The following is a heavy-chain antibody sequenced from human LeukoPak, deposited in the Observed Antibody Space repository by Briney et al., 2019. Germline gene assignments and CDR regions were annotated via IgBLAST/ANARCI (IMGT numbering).Heavy chain of an antibody. CDR2: ISSSGSTI. Sequence: GGSLRLSCAASGFTFSSYSMNWVRQAPGKGLEWVSYISSSGSTIYYADSVKGRFTISRDNAKNSLYLQMNSLRGEDTAVYYCATVLDFWSGYYHNWGQGTLVTVSS. V-gene: IGHV3-48*04. CDR1: GFTFSSYS. D-gene: IGHD3-3*01. J-gene: IGHJ4*02. CDR3: ATVLDFWSGYYHN.